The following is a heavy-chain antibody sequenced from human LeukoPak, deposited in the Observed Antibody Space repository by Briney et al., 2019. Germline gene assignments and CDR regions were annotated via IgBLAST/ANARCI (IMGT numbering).Heavy chain of an antibody. D-gene: IGHD4-17*01. CDR2: IYYTGST. J-gene: IGHJ6*02. V-gene: IGHV4-39*01. CDR1: GGSISSSTYY. Sequence: SETLSLTCTVSGGSISSSTYYWGWIRQPPGRGLEWIGSIYYTGSTYYTPSLKSRVTISVDTSKNQFSLRLSSVTAADTAVYYCARIGDPRDYYGMDVWGQGTTVTVSS. CDR3: ARIGDPRDYYGMDV.